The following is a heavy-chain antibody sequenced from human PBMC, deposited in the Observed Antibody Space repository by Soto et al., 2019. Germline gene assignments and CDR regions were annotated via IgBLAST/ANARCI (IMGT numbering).Heavy chain of an antibody. CDR1: GGSISSGGYY. Sequence: SETLSLTCTVSGGSISSGGYYWSWIRQHPGKGLEWIGYIYYSGSTYYNPSLKSRVTISVDTSKNQFSLKLSSVTAADTAVYYCARAYYDSSGYYLNDYWGQGTLVTVSS. CDR3: ARAYYDSSGYYLNDY. V-gene: IGHV4-31*03. J-gene: IGHJ4*02. CDR2: IYYSGST. D-gene: IGHD3-22*01.